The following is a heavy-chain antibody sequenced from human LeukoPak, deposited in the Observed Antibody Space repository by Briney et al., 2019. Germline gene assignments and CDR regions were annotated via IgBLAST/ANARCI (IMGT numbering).Heavy chain of an antibody. CDR3: ARVRDGYNDAYDI. CDR1: GYSFTDYN. J-gene: IGHJ3*02. V-gene: IGHV1-46*01. CDR2: IKPSGGDT. D-gene: IGHD5-24*01. Sequence: ASVKVSCKTSGYSFTDYNLHWVRQAPGQRLEWMGMIKPSGGDTNYAQKFQGRVFMTRDTSTSTVYMELSSLKSEDTAVYYCARVRDGYNDAYDIWGQGTMVTVSS.